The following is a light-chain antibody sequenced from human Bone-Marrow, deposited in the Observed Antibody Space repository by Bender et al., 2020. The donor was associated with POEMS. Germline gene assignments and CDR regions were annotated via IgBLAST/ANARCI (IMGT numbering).Light chain of an antibody. Sequence: QSALTQPASVSGSPGQSITISCTGTSSDIGAYNYVSWYQQHPGKAPKLIIYEVNNRPSGVSDRFSGSKSGTTASLTISGLQADDEADYYCCSYAGAYIHYVFGSGTTVTVL. J-gene: IGLJ1*01. V-gene: IGLV2-14*01. CDR2: EVN. CDR1: SSDIGAYNY. CDR3: CSYAGAYIHYV.